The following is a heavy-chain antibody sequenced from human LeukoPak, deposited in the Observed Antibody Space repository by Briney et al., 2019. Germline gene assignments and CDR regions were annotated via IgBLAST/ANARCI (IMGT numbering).Heavy chain of an antibody. CDR1: GGSISSGGYY. D-gene: IGHD4-23*01. Sequence: SQTLSLTCTVSGGSISSGGYYWSWIRQPPGKGLEWLGYIYYSGSANYNPSLKSRVTISVDTSRNQFSLNLSSVTAADTAVYYCARERPLVQYLTPVAFDIWGQGTMVTVSS. J-gene: IGHJ3*02. CDR2: IYYSGSA. CDR3: ARERPLVQYLTPVAFDI. V-gene: IGHV4-61*08.